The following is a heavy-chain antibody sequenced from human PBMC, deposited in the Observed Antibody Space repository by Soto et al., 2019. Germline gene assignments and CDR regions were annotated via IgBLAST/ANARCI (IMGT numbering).Heavy chain of an antibody. CDR2: TPYTGNT. D-gene: IGHD2-8*01. CDR3: ARDMHAGFTHYFDH. Sequence: SETLYLTCMVSRGSSNTYHWSWIRQFPEQGLEWIAYTPYTGNTNYNPSFQTRVTISIDTSKKQLSLKMTSMTAADTAVYYCARDMHAGFTHYFDHWVQGTLGT. CDR1: RGSSNTYH. V-gene: IGHV4-59*01. J-gene: IGHJ4*02.